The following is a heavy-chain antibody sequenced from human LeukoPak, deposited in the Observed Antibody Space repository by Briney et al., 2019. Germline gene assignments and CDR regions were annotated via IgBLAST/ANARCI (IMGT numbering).Heavy chain of an antibody. CDR2: IDWDDDK. V-gene: IGHV2-70*11. CDR3: ARTSLGSLDY. CDR1: GFSLSTGGMC. J-gene: IGHJ4*02. D-gene: IGHD6-19*01. Sequence: SGPTLVNPTQTLTLTCTFSGFSLSTGGMCVSWIRQPRGKTLEWLARIDWDDDKYYSTSLKTRLTISKDTSKNQVVLTMTNMDPVDTATYYCARTSLGSLDYWGQGTLVTVSS.